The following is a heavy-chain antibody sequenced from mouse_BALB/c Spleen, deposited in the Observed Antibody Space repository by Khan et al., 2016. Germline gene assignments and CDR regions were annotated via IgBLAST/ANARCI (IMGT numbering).Heavy chain of an antibody. Sequence: LVKTGASVKISCKASGYSFTGYYMHWVKQSHGKSLEWIGYITSYNGATSYNQKFKGKATFTVETSSSTAYMQFNSLTSEDAAVYDCASPYGSSYVGFAYWGQGTLVTVSA. CDR1: GYSFTGYY. CDR2: ITSYNGAT. V-gene: IGHV1S34*01. D-gene: IGHD1-1*01. J-gene: IGHJ3*01. CDR3: ASPYGSSYVGFAY.